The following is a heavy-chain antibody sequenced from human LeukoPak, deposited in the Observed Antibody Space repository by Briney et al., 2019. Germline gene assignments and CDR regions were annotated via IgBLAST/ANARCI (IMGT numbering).Heavy chain of an antibody. Sequence: GASVKVSCKGSGYTFIDYYLHWVRQAPGQGLEWMAWINPKSGDTHYLQNFQGRVTLTRDTSISTAYMELSRLTSDDTAVYYCASGGDPGYWGQGTLVTVSS. D-gene: IGHD2-21*02. CDR3: ASGGDPGY. J-gene: IGHJ4*02. V-gene: IGHV1-2*02. CDR2: INPKSGDT. CDR1: GYTFIDYY.